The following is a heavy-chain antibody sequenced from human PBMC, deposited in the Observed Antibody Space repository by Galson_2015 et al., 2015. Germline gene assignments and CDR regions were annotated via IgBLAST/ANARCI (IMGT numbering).Heavy chain of an antibody. CDR1: GGSISSSSYY. D-gene: IGHD5-18*01. CDR2: IYYSGST. J-gene: IGHJ4*02. CDR3: ARYWRGTARGLDYFDY. Sequence: SETLSLTCTVSGGSISSSSYYWGWIRQPPGKGLEWIGSIYYSGSTYYNPSLKSRVTISVDTSKTKFSLKLSSVTAADTAVYYCARYWRGTARGLDYFDYWGQGTLVTVSS. V-gene: IGHV4-39*01.